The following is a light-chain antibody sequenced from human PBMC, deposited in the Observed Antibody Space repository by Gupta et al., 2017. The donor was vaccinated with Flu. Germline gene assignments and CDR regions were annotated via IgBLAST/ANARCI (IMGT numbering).Light chain of an antibody. J-gene: IGKJ2*01. CDR1: QKILTY. V-gene: IGKV1-39*01. Sequence: PSPLSASVGDRVTITCRASQKILTYLNWYQQKPGKAPKLLIYAASSLQSGVPSGFSGNGSGTDFTLTISSLQPEDFATYYCEQTNSTPRTFGQGTKLEI. CDR2: AAS. CDR3: EQTNSTPRT.